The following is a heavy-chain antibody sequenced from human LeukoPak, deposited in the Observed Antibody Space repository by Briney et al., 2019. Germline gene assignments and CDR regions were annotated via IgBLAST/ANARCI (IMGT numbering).Heavy chain of an antibody. CDR3: AREHTGFSMIVVARRDYYYMDV. Sequence: GGSLRLSCVASGFPFNTYSMNWVRQAPGKGLEWGSYISSTSTIYYSDSVKGRFTISREKTKKTLYLQKKSLEAENTAVYYCAREHTGFSMIVVARRDYYYMDVWGKGTTVTVSS. V-gene: IGHV3-48*01. CDR1: GFPFNTYS. J-gene: IGHJ6*03. CDR2: ISSTSTI. D-gene: IGHD3-22*01.